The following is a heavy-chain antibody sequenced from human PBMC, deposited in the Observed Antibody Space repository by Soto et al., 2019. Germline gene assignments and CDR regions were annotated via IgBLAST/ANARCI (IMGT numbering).Heavy chain of an antibody. CDR2: INHSGST. V-gene: IGHV4-34*01. CDR3: AREVAAASFYYYYYGMDV. CDR1: GGSFSGYY. Sequence: SETLSLTCAVYGGSFSGYYWSWIRQPPGKGLEWIGEINHSGSTNYNPSLKSRVTISVDTSKNQFSLKLSSVTAADTAVYYCAREVAAASFYYYYYGMDVWGQGTTVTVSS. J-gene: IGHJ6*02. D-gene: IGHD6-13*01.